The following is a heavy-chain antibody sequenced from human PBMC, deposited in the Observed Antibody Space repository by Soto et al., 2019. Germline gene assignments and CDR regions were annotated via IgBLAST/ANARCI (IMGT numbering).Heavy chain of an antibody. CDR1: GFTFDDYA. CDR3: AKGGAGTTFYYYYGMDV. J-gene: IGHJ6*02. Sequence: EVQLVESGGGLVQPGRSLRLSCAASGFTFDDYAMHWVRQAPGKGLEWVSGISWNSGSIGYADSVKGRFTISRDNAKNSLYLQMNSLRAEDTAWYYCAKGGAGTTFYYYYGMDVWGQGTTVTVSS. D-gene: IGHD1-7*01. CDR2: ISWNSGSI. V-gene: IGHV3-9*01.